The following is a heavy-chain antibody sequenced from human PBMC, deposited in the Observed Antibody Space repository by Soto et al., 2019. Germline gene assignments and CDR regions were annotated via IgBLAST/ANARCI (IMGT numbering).Heavy chain of an antibody. CDR1: GFTFSDYY. J-gene: IGHJ6*02. D-gene: IGHD1-20*01. CDR2: ISSSGSTI. Sequence: QVQLVESGGGLVKPGGSLRLSCAASGFTFSDYYMSWIRQAPGKGLEWVSYISSSGSTIYHADSVKGRFTISRDNAKNSXXMQMNRVRAEDTAVYYCARDPLTGTTYYYYYGMDVWGQGTTVTVSS. V-gene: IGHV3-11*01. CDR3: ARDPLTGTTYYYYYGMDV.